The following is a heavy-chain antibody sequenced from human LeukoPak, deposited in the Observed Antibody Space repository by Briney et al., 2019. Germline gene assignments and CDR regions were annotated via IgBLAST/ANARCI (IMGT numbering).Heavy chain of an antibody. Sequence: ASVKVSCKASGYTFTSYYMHWVRQAPGQGLEWMGWISAYNGNTNYAQKLQGRVTMTTDTSTSTAYMELRSLRSDDTAVYYCAREAQYYDFWSGTDYWGQGTLVTVSS. V-gene: IGHV1-18*04. J-gene: IGHJ4*02. D-gene: IGHD3-3*01. CDR3: AREAQYYDFWSGTDY. CDR2: ISAYNGNT. CDR1: GYTFTSYY.